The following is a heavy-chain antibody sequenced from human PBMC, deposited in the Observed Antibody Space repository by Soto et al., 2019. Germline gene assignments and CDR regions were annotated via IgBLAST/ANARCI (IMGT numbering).Heavy chain of an antibody. Sequence: GGSLRLSCAASGFTFSSYAMSWVRQAPGKGLEWVSAISGSGGGTYYADSVKGRFTISRDNSKNTLYLQMNSLRAEDTAVYYCAKLGSGSYYGWYFDDWGQGTLVTVSS. J-gene: IGHJ4*02. CDR3: AKLGSGSYYGWYFDD. V-gene: IGHV3-23*01. D-gene: IGHD1-26*01. CDR2: ISGSGGGT. CDR1: GFTFSSYA.